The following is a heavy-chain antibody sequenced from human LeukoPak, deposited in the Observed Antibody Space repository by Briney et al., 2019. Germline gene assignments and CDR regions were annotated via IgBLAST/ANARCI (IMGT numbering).Heavy chain of an antibody. V-gene: IGHV4-61*02. CDR2: IYTSGST. D-gene: IGHD6-25*01. J-gene: IGHJ4*02. CDR3: ARETLNNSVDY. Sequence: SETLSLTCTVSAGSISSGSYYWSWIRQPAGKGLEWIGRIYTSGSTNYNPSLKSRVTISVDTSKNQFSLKLSSVTAADTAVYYCARETLNNSVDYWGQGTMVTVSS. CDR1: AGSISSGSYY.